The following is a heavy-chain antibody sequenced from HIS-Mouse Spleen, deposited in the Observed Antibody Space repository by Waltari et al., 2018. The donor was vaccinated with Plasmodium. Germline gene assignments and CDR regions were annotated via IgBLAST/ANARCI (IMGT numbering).Heavy chain of an antibody. CDR3: ARGSVAGWY. Sequence: QLQLQESGPGLVKPSETLSLTCTVSGGSISSSSYYWGWIRQPPGKGLEWIGSIYYSGSTYYNRCLKSRVTISVDTSKNQFSLKLSSVTAADTAVYYCARGSVAGWYWGQGTLVTVSS. CDR1: GGSISSSSYY. J-gene: IGHJ4*02. V-gene: IGHV4-39*07. D-gene: IGHD6-19*01. CDR2: IYYSGST.